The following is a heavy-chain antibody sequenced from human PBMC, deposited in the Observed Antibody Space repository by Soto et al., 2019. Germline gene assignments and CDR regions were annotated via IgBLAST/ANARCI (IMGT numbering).Heavy chain of an antibody. CDR2: IYYSENT. V-gene: IGHV4-30-4*01. CDR3: VRSSIAPRLFMYPFDY. J-gene: IGHJ4*02. Sequence: SETLSLTCTVSCVSISSGDYYWSWIRQTPGKGLEWIGYIYYSENTYYNPSLKSRVAISGDTSKNQVSLRLSSVTAADTAVYYCVRSSIAPRLFMYPFDYWGQGTLVTVSS. D-gene: IGHD6-6*01. CDR1: CVSISSGDYY.